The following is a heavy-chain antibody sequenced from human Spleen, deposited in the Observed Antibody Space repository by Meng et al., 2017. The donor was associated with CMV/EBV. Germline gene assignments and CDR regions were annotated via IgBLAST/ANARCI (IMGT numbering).Heavy chain of an antibody. Sequence: SVKVSCKASGGNFSCYVISWVRQAPGQGLEWMGGIIPVVGTANYAQKFQGRVTITTDEATSTAYMELSSLRFEDTAVYYCARGMGYYYGVDVWGQGTTVTVSS. V-gene: IGHV1-69*05. CDR2: IIPVVGTA. CDR1: GGNFSCYV. CDR3: ARGMGYYYGVDV. J-gene: IGHJ6*02. D-gene: IGHD2-8*01.